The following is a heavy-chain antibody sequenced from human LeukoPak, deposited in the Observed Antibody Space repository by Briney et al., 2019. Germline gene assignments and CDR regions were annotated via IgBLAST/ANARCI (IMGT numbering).Heavy chain of an antibody. V-gene: IGHV4-39*01. D-gene: IGHD5-18*01. CDR1: GGSISSSSYY. CDR2: IYYSGST. Sequence: SETLSLTCTVSGGSISSSSYYWGWIRQPPGKGLEWIGSIYYSGSTYYNPSLKSRVTISVDTSRNQFSLKLSSVTAAETAVYYCARHSRSGYNYGPFDYWGQGTLVTVSS. CDR3: ARHSRSGYNYGPFDY. J-gene: IGHJ4*02.